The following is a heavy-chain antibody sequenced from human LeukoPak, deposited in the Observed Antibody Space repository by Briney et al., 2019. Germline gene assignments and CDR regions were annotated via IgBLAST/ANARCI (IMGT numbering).Heavy chain of an antibody. Sequence: SETLSLTCSVSGFSISSGYYWGWIRQPPGKGLEWIGRIYHSGSTYYDPSLKSRVTISVDTSRNQFSLKLSSVTAADTAVYYCARVMVRGVMVLGYWGQGTLVTVSS. CDR3: ARVMVRGVMVLGY. CDR2: IYHSGST. D-gene: IGHD3-10*01. CDR1: GFSISSGYY. J-gene: IGHJ4*02. V-gene: IGHV4-38-2*02.